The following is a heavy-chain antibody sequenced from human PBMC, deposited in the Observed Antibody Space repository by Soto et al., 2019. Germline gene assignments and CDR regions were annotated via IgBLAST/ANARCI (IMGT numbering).Heavy chain of an antibody. J-gene: IGHJ6*02. D-gene: IGHD3-10*01. CDR2: IYYSGST. Sequence: PSETLSLTCTVSGGSISSDGNYWSWIRQHPGKGLEWIGYIYYSGSTYYNPSLKSRVTISVDTSKNQFSLKLNSVTAADTAVYYCARGRTVRGVIYYYGMDCRGQRTTVTVSS. CDR3: ARGRTVRGVIYYYGMDC. CDR1: GGSISSDGNY. V-gene: IGHV4-31*03.